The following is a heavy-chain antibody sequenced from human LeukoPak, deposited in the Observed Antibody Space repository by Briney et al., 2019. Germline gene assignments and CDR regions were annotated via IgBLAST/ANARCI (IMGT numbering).Heavy chain of an antibody. CDR3: ARRRSRNFFDN. J-gene: IGHJ4*02. D-gene: IGHD1-14*01. V-gene: IGHV4-39*01. CDR2: VYYSGSS. CDR1: GGSLSSSNYY. Sequence: TSETLSLTCTVSGGSLSSSNYYWGWIRQPPGKGLEWIGSVYYSGSSYYKPSLKSRVTISVDTSKNQFSLKLSSVTAADTAVYYCARRRSRNFFDNWGQGTLVTVSS.